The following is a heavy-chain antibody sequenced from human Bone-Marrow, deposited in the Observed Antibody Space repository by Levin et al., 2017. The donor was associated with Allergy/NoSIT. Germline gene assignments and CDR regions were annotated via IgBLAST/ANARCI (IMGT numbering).Heavy chain of an antibody. CDR2: IHYTGST. CDR3: ARARQSSVDYFDY. J-gene: IGHJ4*02. V-gene: IGHV4-59*01. Sequence: ASETLSLTCTVSGGSISSNYWSWIRQPPGRGLEYIGYIHYTGSTNYNPSLESRVTISVDTSKNQFLLKLNSVTAADTAVYYCARARQSSVDYFDYWGQGTLVTVSS. CDR1: GGSISSNY. D-gene: IGHD5/OR15-5a*01.